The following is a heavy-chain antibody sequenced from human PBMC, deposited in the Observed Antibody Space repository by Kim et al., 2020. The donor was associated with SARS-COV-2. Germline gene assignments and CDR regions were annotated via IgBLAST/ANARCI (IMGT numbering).Heavy chain of an antibody. J-gene: IGHJ4*02. V-gene: IGHV1-69*13. CDR3: AREVLRYFDWSPLGYTFDY. D-gene: IGHD3-9*01. CDR1: GGTFSSYA. CDR2: IIPIFGTA. Sequence: SVKVSCKASGGTFSSYAISWVRQAPGQGLEWMGGIIPIFGTANYAQKFQGRVTITADESTSTAYMELSSLRSEDTAVYYCAREVLRYFDWSPLGYTFDYWGQGTLVTVSS.